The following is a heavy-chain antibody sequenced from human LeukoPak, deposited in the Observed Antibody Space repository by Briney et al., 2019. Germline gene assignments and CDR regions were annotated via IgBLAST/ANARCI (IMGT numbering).Heavy chain of an antibody. V-gene: IGHV4-39*01. CDR2: IYYSGST. D-gene: IGHD3-9*01. CDR1: GGSISNSSYY. CDR3: ARQYYDILTGYPYYFDY. Sequence: SETLSLACAVSGGSISNSSYYWGWIRQPPGKGLEWIGAIYYSGSTYFDPSLKSRVTMSVDTSKNQFSLKLSSVTAADTAVYYCARQYYDILTGYPYYFDYWGQGTLVTVSS. J-gene: IGHJ4*02.